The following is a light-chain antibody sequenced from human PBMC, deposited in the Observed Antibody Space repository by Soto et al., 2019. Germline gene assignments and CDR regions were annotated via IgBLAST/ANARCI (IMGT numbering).Light chain of an antibody. CDR2: KAS. CDR3: QQYNSYSPT. CDR1: QSISVW. Sequence: IQMTQSPSTLSASVGDRVTITCRASQSISVWLAWYQQKAGKAPNLLIYKASRLESGAPSRFSGSGSETEFTLTISGLQPGDSATYYCQQYNSYSPTFGQGTKVDIK. V-gene: IGKV1-5*03. J-gene: IGKJ1*01.